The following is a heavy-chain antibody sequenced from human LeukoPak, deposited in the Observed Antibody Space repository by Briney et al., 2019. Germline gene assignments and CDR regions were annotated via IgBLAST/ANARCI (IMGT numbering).Heavy chain of an antibody. J-gene: IGHJ6*03. CDR3: ARLTAYYYMDV. V-gene: IGHV4-34*01. CDR2: INHSGST. Sequence: SETLSLTCAVYGGSFRGYYWSWIRQPPGKGLEWIGEINHSGSTNYNPSLKSRVTISVDTSKNQFSLKLSSVTAADTAVYYCARLTAYYYMDVWGKGTTVTVSS. CDR1: GGSFRGYY. D-gene: IGHD5-18*01.